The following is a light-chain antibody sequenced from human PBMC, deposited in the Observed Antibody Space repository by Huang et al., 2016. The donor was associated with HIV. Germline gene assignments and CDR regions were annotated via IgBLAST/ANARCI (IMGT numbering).Light chain of an antibody. V-gene: IGKV4-1*01. CDR1: QSVIYKSHQKHY. CDR3: QQYFTTPWT. CDR2: WSS. J-gene: IGKJ1*01. Sequence: DIVMTQSPDLLAVSLGERATINCKSNQSVIYKSHQKHYVAWVQQTPRQPPRHLIHWSSYRAFGVPDRFTGVGSGTDFTLTISKLQAADVAVYYCQQYFTTPWTFGQGTKVEIK.